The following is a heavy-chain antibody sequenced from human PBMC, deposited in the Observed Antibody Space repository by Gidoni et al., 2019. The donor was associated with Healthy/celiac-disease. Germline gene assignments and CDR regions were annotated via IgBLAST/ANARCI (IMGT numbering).Heavy chain of an antibody. CDR2: ISGSGGST. Sequence: ASGFTFSSYAMNWVRQAPGKGLEWVSAISGSGGSTYYADSVKGRFTISRDNSKNTLYLQMNSLRAEDTAVYYCASVAAASIGYYFDYWGQGTLVTVSS. D-gene: IGHD2-2*01. J-gene: IGHJ4*02. CDR1: GFTFSSYA. V-gene: IGHV3-23*01. CDR3: ASVAAASIGYYFDY.